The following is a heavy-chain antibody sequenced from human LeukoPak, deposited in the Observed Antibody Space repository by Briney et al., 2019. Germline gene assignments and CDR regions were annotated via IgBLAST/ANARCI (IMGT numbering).Heavy chain of an antibody. CDR2: IYPGDSDT. CDR1: GYNFTSYW. V-gene: IGHV5-51*01. D-gene: IGHD3-10*01. CDR3: ARSEQSYYYGSGSRYYYYYYFMDV. J-gene: IGHJ6*03. Sequence: AESLKISFKGSGYNFTSYWIGWVRQMPGKGLEWVGIIYPGDSDTRYSPSFQGQVTISADKSISTAYLQWSSLKASDTAMYYCARSEQSYYYGSGSRYYYYYYFMDVWGKGTTVTVSS.